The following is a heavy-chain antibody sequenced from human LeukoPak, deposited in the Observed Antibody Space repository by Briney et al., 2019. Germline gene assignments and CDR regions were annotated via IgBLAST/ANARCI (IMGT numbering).Heavy chain of an antibody. CDR1: GLTFSSYW. J-gene: IGHJ4*02. CDR3: AKDNFGAFDY. CDR2: INSDGSRA. V-gene: IGHV3-74*01. Sequence: SGGSLRLSCAASGLTFSSYWVHWVRQAPGKGLVWLSCINSDGSRANYADSVKGRFTISRDNVRNTLFLQLNGLRVEDMAVYYCAKDNFGAFDYWGQGALVTVSS. D-gene: IGHD3-16*01.